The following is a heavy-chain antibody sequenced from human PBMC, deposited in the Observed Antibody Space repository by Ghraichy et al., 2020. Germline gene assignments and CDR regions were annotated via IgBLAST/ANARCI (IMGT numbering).Heavy chain of an antibody. J-gene: IGHJ5*02. CDR1: GFTFSSYS. D-gene: IGHD3-22*01. V-gene: IGHV3-21*01. CDR3: ARDGESGYSENWFDP. CDR2: ISSSSSYI. Sequence: GGSLRLSCAASGFTFSSYSMNWVRQAPGKGLEWVSSISSSSSYIYYADSVKGRFTISRDNAKNSLYLQMNSLRAEDTAVYYCARDGESGYSENWFDPWGQGTLVTVSS.